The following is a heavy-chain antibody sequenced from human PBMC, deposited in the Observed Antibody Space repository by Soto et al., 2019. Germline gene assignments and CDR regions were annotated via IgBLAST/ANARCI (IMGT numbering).Heavy chain of an antibody. CDR2: ISGGGTYT. V-gene: IGHV3-23*01. CDR1: GFTFSSYS. CDR3: AKEVTVAGTSSFDY. Sequence: PGGSLILSCGASGFTFSSYSMSWVRQAPGKGPEWVSTISGGGTYTYYADFVRGRFTISRDNSKNTLYLQMNSLSAEDTAVHYCAKEVTVAGTSSFDYWGQGTLVTVSS. J-gene: IGHJ4*02. D-gene: IGHD6-19*01.